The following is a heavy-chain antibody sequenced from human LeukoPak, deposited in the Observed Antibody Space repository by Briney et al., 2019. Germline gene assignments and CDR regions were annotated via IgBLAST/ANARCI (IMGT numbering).Heavy chain of an antibody. CDR3: AGGPGFLIDC. V-gene: IGHV3-7*01. Sequence: GGSLRLSCAASGFTFSSYWMSWVRQAPGKGLEWVANIKQDGSEKHYVDSVKGRLTISRDNAKNLLYLQMNSLRAEDTAVYYCAGGPGFLIDCWGRGTLVTVSS. CDR2: IKQDGSEK. J-gene: IGHJ4*02. D-gene: IGHD3-3*01. CDR1: GFTFSSYW.